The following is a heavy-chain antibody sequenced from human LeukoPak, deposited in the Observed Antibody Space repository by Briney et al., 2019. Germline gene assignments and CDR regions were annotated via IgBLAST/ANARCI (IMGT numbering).Heavy chain of an antibody. V-gene: IGHV4-4*07. CDR2: MSTSGSA. D-gene: IGHD4-17*01. Sequence: SETLSLTCTVSGVSVSSYYCNWIRQPAGKGLEWIGRMSTSGSANYNPSLKSRVIMSVDTSKNQFSLKLSSVTAADTAVYYCARGGRTVTTNFDYWGQGTLVTVSS. J-gene: IGHJ4*02. CDR1: GVSVSSYY. CDR3: ARGGRTVTTNFDY.